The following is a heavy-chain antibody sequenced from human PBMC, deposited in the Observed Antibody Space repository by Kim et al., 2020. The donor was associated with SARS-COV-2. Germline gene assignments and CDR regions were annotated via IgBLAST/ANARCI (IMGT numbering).Heavy chain of an antibody. D-gene: IGHD3-22*01. CDR3: ARGQYYYDSSGPFDP. J-gene: IGHJ5*02. CDR2: ITPIFGTA. V-gene: IGHV1-69*13. Sequence: SVKVSCKASGGTFSSYAISWVRQAPGQGLEWMGGITPIFGTANYAQKFQGRVTITADESTSTAYMELSSLRSEDTAVYYCARGQYYYDSSGPFDPWGQGRLVTVSS. CDR1: GGTFSSYA.